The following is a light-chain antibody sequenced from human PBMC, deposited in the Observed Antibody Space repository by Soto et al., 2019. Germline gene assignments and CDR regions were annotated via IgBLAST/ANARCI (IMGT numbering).Light chain of an antibody. Sequence: ENVFTQSPGTLSLSPGERATLSCRASRTVTSNYLAWYQQKPGRTPRRLIYGASSRATGVPDRFNGSGSGTDFTLTISRLEPEDFAVYYCQQYITTPWTFGRGTKVDIK. CDR2: GAS. CDR1: RTVTSNY. V-gene: IGKV3-20*01. J-gene: IGKJ1*01. CDR3: QQYITTPWT.